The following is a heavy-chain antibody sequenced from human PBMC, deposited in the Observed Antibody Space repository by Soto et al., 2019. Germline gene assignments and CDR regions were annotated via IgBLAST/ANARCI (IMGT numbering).Heavy chain of an antibody. CDR2: INHSGST. CDR3: ARGPESDQYYDYIWGSYRQLGYFDY. D-gene: IGHD3-16*02. V-gene: IGHV4-34*01. CDR1: GGSFSGYY. J-gene: IGHJ4*02. Sequence: SETLSLTCAVYGGSFSGYYWSWIRQPPGKGLEWIGEINHSGSTNYNPSLKSRVTISVDTSKNQFSLKLSSVTAADTAVYYCARGPESDQYYDYIWGSYRQLGYFDYWGQGTLVTVSS.